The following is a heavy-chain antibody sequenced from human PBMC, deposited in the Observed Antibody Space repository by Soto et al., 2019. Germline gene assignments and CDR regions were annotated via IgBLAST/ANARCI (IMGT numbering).Heavy chain of an antibody. D-gene: IGHD2-15*01. CDR2: IYSGGST. CDR3: ARWFSDPGYCSGGSCYPGYYYYYMDV. Sequence: GGSLRLSCAASGFTVSSNYMSWVRQAPGKGLEWVSVIYSGGSTYYADSVKGRFTISRHNSKNTLYLQMNSLRAEDTAVYYCARWFSDPGYCSGGSCYPGYYYYYMDVWGKGTTVTVSS. V-gene: IGHV3-53*04. CDR1: GFTVSSNY. J-gene: IGHJ6*03.